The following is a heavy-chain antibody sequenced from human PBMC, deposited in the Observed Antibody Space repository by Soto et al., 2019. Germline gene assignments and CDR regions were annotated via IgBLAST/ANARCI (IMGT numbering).Heavy chain of an antibody. CDR1: GYNFTSYG. CDR2: ISAYNGKT. J-gene: IGHJ6*02. Sequence: QVQLVQSGAEVKKPGASVKVSCKASGYNFTSYGISWVRQAPGQGLEWMGWISAYNGKTNYAQKLQGRVTMTTDTSTSTAYMELMSLRSDDTAGYYCARGGVVVVAAIINYYYGMDVLVQGTTVTVSS. V-gene: IGHV1-18*01. D-gene: IGHD2-15*01. CDR3: ARGGVVVVAAIINYYYGMDV.